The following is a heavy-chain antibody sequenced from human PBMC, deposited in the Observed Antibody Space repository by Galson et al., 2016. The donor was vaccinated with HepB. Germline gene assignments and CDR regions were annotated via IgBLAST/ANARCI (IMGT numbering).Heavy chain of an antibody. D-gene: IGHD3-9*01. V-gene: IGHV3-48*04. CDR2: INDRSRSI. Sequence: SLRLSCAASGFNFGHHSMNWVRQAPGKGPEWVSYINDRSRSIFYADSVKGRFTITRDNGKKSLYLQMNSLRAEATAVYYCARDPRSQWELRYYDEGMDVWGLGTTVTVSS. J-gene: IGHJ6*02. CDR1: GFNFGHHS. CDR3: ARDPRSQWELRYYDEGMDV.